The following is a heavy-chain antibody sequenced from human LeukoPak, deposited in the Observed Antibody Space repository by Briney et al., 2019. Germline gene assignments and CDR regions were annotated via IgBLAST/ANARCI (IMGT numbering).Heavy chain of an antibody. CDR1: GYTFTGYY. D-gene: IGHD5-18*01. V-gene: IGHV1-2*02. CDR2: INPNSGGT. J-gene: IGHJ5*02. Sequence: ASVKVSCKTSGYTFTGYYIHWVRQAPGQGLEWMGWINPNSGGTNYAQNFQGRVTMTRDTSINTAYMELGRLRSDDTAVYYCARSPGLDSAVVNRPWGQGTLITVSS. CDR3: ARSPGLDSAVVNRP.